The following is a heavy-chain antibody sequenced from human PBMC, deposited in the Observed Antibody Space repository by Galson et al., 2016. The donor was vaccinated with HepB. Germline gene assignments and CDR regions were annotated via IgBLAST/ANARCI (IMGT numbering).Heavy chain of an antibody. CDR3: TREANDAFDI. Sequence: SLRLSCAASGFTLSKYHMHWVRQAPGKGLEWVALSFHDEDYTYYPDSVKGRFTTSRDNTKGTVYLHMNSLRDEDTAVYYCTREANDAFDIWGQGTMVTVSS. CDR2: SFHDEDYT. J-gene: IGHJ3*02. CDR1: GFTLSKYH. V-gene: IGHV3-30-3*01.